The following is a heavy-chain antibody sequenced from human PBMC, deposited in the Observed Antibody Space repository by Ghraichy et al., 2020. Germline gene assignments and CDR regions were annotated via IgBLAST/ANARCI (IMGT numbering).Heavy chain of an antibody. CDR2: FDPEDGET. Sequence: ASVKVSCKVSGYTLTELSMHWVRQAPGKGLEWMGGFDPEDGETIYAQKFQGRVTMTEDTSTDTAYMELSSLRSEDTAVYYCATVGKDQITMIVSLEYFQHCGQGTLVTVSS. J-gene: IGHJ1*01. V-gene: IGHV1-24*01. CDR1: GYTLTELS. D-gene: IGHD3-22*01. CDR3: ATVGKDQITMIVSLEYFQH.